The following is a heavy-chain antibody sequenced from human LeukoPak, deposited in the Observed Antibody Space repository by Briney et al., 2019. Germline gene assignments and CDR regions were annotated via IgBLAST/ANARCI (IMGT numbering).Heavy chain of an antibody. CDR1: GFTFSNHW. D-gene: IGHD2-2*01. Sequence: GGSLRLSCAASGFTFSNHWMHWFRQAPGRGLPWFSRINSDGTSTSYVDSVKGRFTISRDNAKNTVDLQMKSLRVEDTAVFYCVRGAYAGPYNWFDPWGQGTLVTVSS. CDR2: INSDGTST. CDR3: VRGAYAGPYNWFDP. V-gene: IGHV3-74*01. J-gene: IGHJ5*02.